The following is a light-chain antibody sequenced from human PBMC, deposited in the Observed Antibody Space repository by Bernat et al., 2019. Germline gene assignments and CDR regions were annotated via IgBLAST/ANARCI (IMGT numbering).Light chain of an antibody. V-gene: IGLV2-8*01. CDR3: SSYVGSYNYV. CDR1: SRDIGGYRY. CDR2: EVS. Sequence: QSALTQPPTASGSPGQSVTISCTGSSRDIGGYRYVSWFQQHPGKAPSLIIYEVSKRPSGVPDRLSASKSGSTASLTISGLRAEDEADYFCSSYVGSYNYVFGTGTKVVVL. J-gene: IGLJ1*01.